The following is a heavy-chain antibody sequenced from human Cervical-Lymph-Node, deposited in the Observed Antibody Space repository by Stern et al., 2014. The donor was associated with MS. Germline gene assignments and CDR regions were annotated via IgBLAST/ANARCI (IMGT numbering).Heavy chain of an antibody. Sequence: VQLVEAGGGVVQPGRALRLSCAATGFNFSSYAMQGVRQAPGKGLAWLAVISYDGSKEYYTESVKGRFTVSRDNSKNTLFLQVSSLRPEDTAEYDCARDLVWFGELDWGAMDVWGHGTTVTVSS. CDR1: GFNFSSYA. CDR2: ISYDGSKE. D-gene: IGHD3-10*01. CDR3: ARDLVWFGELDWGAMDV. J-gene: IGHJ6*02. V-gene: IGHV3-30-3*01.